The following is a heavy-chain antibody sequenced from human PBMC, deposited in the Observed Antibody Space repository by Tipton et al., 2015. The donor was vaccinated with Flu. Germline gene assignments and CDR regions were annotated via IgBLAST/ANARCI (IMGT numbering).Heavy chain of an antibody. CDR2: IYYSGTT. J-gene: IGHJ6*02. V-gene: IGHV4-39*07. D-gene: IGHD1-1*01. Sequence: TLSLTCTVSGGSISTTIYYWGWVRQPPGKGLEWIGSIYYSGTTYYNPSLKSRVTISIGASKNQFSLDMTSLTAADTAVYYCARDLWNDRRAYYYYGVDVWGQGTTVTVPS. CDR3: ARDLWNDRRAYYYYGVDV. CDR1: GGSISTTIYY.